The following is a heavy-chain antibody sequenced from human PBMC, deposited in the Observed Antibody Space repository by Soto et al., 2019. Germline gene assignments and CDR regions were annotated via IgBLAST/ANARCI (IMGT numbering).Heavy chain of an antibody. J-gene: IGHJ3*02. Sequence: EVQLVESGGGLDQPGGSLTLSCAASGFTFSRHWMHWVRQAPGKGLVWVSRIKTDGTSTSYADSVKGRFTISRDNAKNTLGLQMNSLTAADTAVYYCARDMRAVPWYGGVSSAFDIWGQGTVVTVSS. D-gene: IGHD3-10*01. CDR2: IKTDGTST. CDR1: GFTFSRHW. V-gene: IGHV3-74*01. CDR3: ARDMRAVPWYGGVSSAFDI.